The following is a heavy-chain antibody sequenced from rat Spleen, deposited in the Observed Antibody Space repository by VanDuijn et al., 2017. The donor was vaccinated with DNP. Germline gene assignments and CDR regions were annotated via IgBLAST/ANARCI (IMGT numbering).Heavy chain of an antibody. CDR3: AGRPPPTRGPFDY. CDR1: GFTFSNYG. Sequence: EVELVESGGGLVQPGRSMKLSCAASGFTFSNYGMAWVRQAPTKGLEWVASISTSGGSTYYRDSVKGRFTISRDNAKSTLYLQMDSLRSEDTATYYCAGRPPPTRGPFDYWGQGVTVTVSS. J-gene: IGHJ2*01. V-gene: IGHV5-25*01. CDR2: ISTSGGST. D-gene: IGHD1-4*01.